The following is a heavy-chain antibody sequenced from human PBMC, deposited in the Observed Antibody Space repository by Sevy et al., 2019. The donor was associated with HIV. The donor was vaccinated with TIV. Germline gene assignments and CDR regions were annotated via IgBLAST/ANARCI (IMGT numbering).Heavy chain of an antibody. V-gene: IGHV4-39*02. CDR3: EREGPRIAQCDS. J-gene: IGHJ4*02. CDR1: GGSISSDDYY. Sequence: SETLSLTCTVSGGSISSDDYYWGWIRQPPGKGLDWIGSIYYSGSTYYNPSLKSRVTISVDTSKNQFSLKLRSVTAADTAMYYCEREGPRIAQCDSWGQGTLVTVSS. D-gene: IGHD6-13*01. CDR2: IYYSGST.